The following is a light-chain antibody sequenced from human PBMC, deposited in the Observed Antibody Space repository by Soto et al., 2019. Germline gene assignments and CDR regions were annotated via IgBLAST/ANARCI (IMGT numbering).Light chain of an antibody. CDR1: QSVLYSSNNKNY. J-gene: IGKJ1*01. CDR3: QQYYSART. V-gene: IGKV4-1*01. Sequence: DIVMTQSPDSLAVSLGERATINCKSSQSVLYSSNNKNYLAWYQQKPGQPPKLLISWASTRESGVPDRFSGSGSGTDFTLTISSLQAGDVAVYYCQQYYSARTLGQGTKVDIK. CDR2: WAS.